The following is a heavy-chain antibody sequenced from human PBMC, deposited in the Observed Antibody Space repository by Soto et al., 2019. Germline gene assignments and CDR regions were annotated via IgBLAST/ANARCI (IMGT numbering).Heavy chain of an antibody. CDR3: VKNLWNDDILTGYFDY. Sequence: PVGSLRLSCSASGFTFSSYAMHWVRQAPGKGLEYVSAISSNGGSTYYADSVKGRFTISRDNSKNTLYLQMSSLRAEDTAVYYCVKNLWNDDILTGYFDYWGQGTLVTVSS. D-gene: IGHD3-9*01. V-gene: IGHV3-64D*06. CDR2: ISSNGGST. CDR1: GFTFSSYA. J-gene: IGHJ4*02.